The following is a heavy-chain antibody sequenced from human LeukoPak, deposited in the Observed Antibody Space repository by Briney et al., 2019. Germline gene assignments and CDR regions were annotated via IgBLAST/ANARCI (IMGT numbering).Heavy chain of an antibody. D-gene: IGHD4-17*01. CDR2: IGVAANT. CDR1: GFTFSSYD. J-gene: IGHJ6*02. Sequence: LPGGSLRLSCAASGFTFSSYDMHWVRQATGKGLEWVSAIGVAANTFYSGSVKGRFTISRDNAKNSLYLQMNSLRAEDTAVYYCARDLTTVTPLYYYYYGMDVWGQGTTVTVSS. V-gene: IGHV3-13*01. CDR3: ARDLTTVTPLYYYYYGMDV.